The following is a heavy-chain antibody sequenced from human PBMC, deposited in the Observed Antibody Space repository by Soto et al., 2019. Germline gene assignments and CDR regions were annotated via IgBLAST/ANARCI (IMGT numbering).Heavy chain of an antibody. V-gene: IGHV5-10-1*01. D-gene: IGHD5-18*01. Sequence: GESLKISCKGSGYNFTSYWITWVHQRPGKGLEWMGRLDPSDSYVNYGPSFQGHVTISDDKSISVAFLQWNKLKTSDTAMYYCARHRTAMTIDLFDIWGQGTMVTVSS. CDR1: GYNFTSYW. CDR3: ARHRTAMTIDLFDI. J-gene: IGHJ3*02. CDR2: LDPSDSYV.